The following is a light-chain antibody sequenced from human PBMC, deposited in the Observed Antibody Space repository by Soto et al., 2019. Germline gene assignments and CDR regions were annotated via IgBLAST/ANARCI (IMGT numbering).Light chain of an antibody. CDR3: QQYNNWPQT. Sequence: EVLFTQSPGTLSLSPGERATLSCRASQSVSSSYLAWYQQKHGKAPRLLIYGASSRDTGIPDRFSGMWSGTDFTLPVSGLQSEDFEVYYCQQYNNWPQTFGQGTKVDIK. CDR2: GAS. CDR1: QSVSSSY. V-gene: IGKV3-20*01. J-gene: IGKJ1*01.